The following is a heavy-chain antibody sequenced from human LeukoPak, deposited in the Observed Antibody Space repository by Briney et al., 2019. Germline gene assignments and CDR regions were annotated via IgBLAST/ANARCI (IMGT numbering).Heavy chain of an antibody. CDR3: ARPAAAGTN. CDR2: INHSGST. CDR1: GGSFSGYY. Sequence: SETLSLTCAVYGGSFSGYYWSWIRQPPGKGLEWIGEINHSGSTNYNPSLKSRVTISVDTSKNQFSLKLSSVTAADTAVYHCARPAAAGTNWGQGTLVTVSS. V-gene: IGHV4-34*01. D-gene: IGHD6-13*01. J-gene: IGHJ4*02.